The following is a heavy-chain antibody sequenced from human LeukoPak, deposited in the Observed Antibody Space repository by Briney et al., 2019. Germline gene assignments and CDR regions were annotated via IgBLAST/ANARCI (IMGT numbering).Heavy chain of an antibody. CDR1: GYTFTSYG. J-gene: IGHJ5*02. V-gene: IGHV1-2*02. CDR3: ARDLIVVPAAIYENANP. Sequence: ASVKVSCKASGYTFTSYGISWVRQAPGQGLEWMGWINPNSGGTNYAQKFQGRVTMTRDTSISTAYMELSRLRSDDTAVYYCARDLIVVPAAIYENANPWGQGTLVTVSS. D-gene: IGHD2-2*01. CDR2: INPNSGGT.